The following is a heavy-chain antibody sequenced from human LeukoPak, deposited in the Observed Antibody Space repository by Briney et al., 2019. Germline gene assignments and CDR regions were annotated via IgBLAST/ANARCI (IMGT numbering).Heavy chain of an antibody. Sequence: ASVKVSCKASGYTFTGYYMHLVRQAPGQGLEWMGRINPNSGGTNYAQKFQGRVTMTRDTSISTAYMELSRLRSDDTAVYYCAREGDNYDFWRGSSMNWFDPWGQGTLVTVSS. J-gene: IGHJ5*02. CDR1: GYTFTGYY. V-gene: IGHV1-2*06. CDR3: AREGDNYDFWRGSSMNWFDP. CDR2: INPNSGGT. D-gene: IGHD3-3*01.